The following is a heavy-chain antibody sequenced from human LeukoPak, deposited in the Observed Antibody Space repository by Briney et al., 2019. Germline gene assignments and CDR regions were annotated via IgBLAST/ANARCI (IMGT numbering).Heavy chain of an antibody. J-gene: IGHJ5*02. CDR2: ISGSGGST. V-gene: IGHV3-23*01. D-gene: IGHD6-6*01. Sequence: GGSLRLSCAASGFAFSSYAMSWIRQAPGKGLGWVSAISGSGGSTYYADSVKGRFTISRDNSENTVSLQMNSLRAEDTAVYYCASSVGDSRSSNWFDPWGQGTLVTVSS. CDR3: ASSVGDSRSSNWFDP. CDR1: GFAFSSYA.